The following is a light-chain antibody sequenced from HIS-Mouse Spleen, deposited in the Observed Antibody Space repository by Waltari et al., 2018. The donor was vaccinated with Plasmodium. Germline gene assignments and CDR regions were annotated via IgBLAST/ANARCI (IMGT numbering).Light chain of an antibody. V-gene: IGLV3-10*01. CDR3: YSTDSSGNHRV. CDR2: EDS. J-gene: IGLJ3*02. Sequence: SYELTQPPSVSVSPGQTARITCSGDALPKKYAYWYQQKSGQAPVLVIDEDSKRPSGLRERFSGSSSGTMATWTISGAQVEDEADYYCYSTDSSGNHRVFGGGTKLTVL. CDR1: ALPKKY.